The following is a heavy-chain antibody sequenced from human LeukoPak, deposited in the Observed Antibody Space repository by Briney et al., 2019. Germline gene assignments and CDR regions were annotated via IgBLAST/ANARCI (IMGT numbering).Heavy chain of an antibody. CDR2: IRYDGSNK. Sequence: GGSLRLSCAASGFTFSSYGMHWVRQAPGKGLEWVAFIRYDGSNKYYADSVKGRFTISRDNSKNTLYLQMNSLRAEDTAVYYCARVGSPKLLWFGESPDGMDVWGQGTTVTVSS. D-gene: IGHD3-10*01. CDR3: ARVGSPKLLWFGESPDGMDV. CDR1: GFTFSSYG. J-gene: IGHJ6*02. V-gene: IGHV3-30*02.